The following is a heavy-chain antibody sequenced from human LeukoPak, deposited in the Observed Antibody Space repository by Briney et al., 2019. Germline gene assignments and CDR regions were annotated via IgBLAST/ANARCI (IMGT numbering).Heavy chain of an antibody. J-gene: IGHJ5*02. CDR3: ARNDDSSAYYYLAFDP. D-gene: IGHD3-22*01. CDR2: IYYSGST. V-gene: IGHV4-31*03. CDR1: GGSISSGGYY. Sequence: ASQTLSLTCTVSGGSISSGGYYWSWIRQHPGKGLEWIGYIYYSGSTYYNPSLKIRVTISVDTSKNQFSLKLSSVTAADTAVYYCARNDDSSAYYYLAFDPWGQGTLVTVSS.